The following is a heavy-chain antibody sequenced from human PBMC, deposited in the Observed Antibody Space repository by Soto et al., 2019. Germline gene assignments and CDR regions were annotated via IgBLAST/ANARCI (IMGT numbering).Heavy chain of an antibody. V-gene: IGHV3-66*01. D-gene: IGHD3-16*02. CDR3: ARDGDMITFGGVIVGAYDAFDI. CDR1: GFTVSSNY. J-gene: IGHJ3*02. Sequence: GGSLRLSCEASGFTVSSNYMSWVRQAPGKGLEWVSVIYSGGSTYYADSVKGRFTISRDNSKNTLYLQMNSLRAEDTAVYYCARDGDMITFGGVIVGAYDAFDIWGQGTMVTVSS. CDR2: IYSGGST.